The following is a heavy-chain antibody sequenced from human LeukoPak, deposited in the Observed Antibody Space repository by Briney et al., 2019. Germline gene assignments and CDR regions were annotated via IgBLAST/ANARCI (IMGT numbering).Heavy chain of an antibody. CDR2: IYSSGSI. J-gene: IGHJ3*02. D-gene: IGHD4-17*01. V-gene: IGHV4-61*02. Sequence: SETLSLTCTVSGGSISSGSYYWSWIRQPAGKGLEWIGRIYSSGSINYNPSLKSRVTVSVDTSKNQFSLKVSSVTAADTAVYYCASHGDYVRWAFDIWGQGTMVTVSS. CDR1: GGSISSGSYY. CDR3: ASHGDYVRWAFDI.